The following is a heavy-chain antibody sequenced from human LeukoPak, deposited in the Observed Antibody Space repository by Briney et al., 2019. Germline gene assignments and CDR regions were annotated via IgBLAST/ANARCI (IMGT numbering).Heavy chain of an antibody. Sequence: GASVKVSCKASGYTFTGYYMHWVRQAPAQGLEWMGWINPNSGGTNYAQKFQGRVTMTRDTSISTAYMELSRLRSDDTAVYYCARDIYLAAAGMGLVNYWGQGTLVTVSS. V-gene: IGHV1-2*02. CDR1: GYTFTGYY. CDR3: ARDIYLAAAGMGLVNY. D-gene: IGHD6-13*01. J-gene: IGHJ4*02. CDR2: INPNSGGT.